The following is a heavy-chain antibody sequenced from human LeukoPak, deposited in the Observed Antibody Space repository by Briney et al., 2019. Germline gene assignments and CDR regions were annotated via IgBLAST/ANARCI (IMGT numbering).Heavy chain of an antibody. J-gene: IGHJ6*02. V-gene: IGHV5-51*01. CDR3: ARLPLGTTDGYYYYGMDV. D-gene: IGHD2-2*01. CDR2: IYPGDSDT. Sequence: GESLKISCKGSGYSFTSYWIGWVRQMPGKGLEWVGSIYPGDSDTRYSPSFQGQVTISADKSISTAYLQWSSLKASDTAMYYCARLPLGTTDGYYYYGMDVWGQGTTVTVSS. CDR1: GYSFTSYW.